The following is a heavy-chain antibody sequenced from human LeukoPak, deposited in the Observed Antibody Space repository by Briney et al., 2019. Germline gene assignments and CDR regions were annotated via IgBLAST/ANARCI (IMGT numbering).Heavy chain of an antibody. V-gene: IGHV1-18*01. CDR1: GGTFSSYA. CDR2: ISAYNGNT. Sequence: ASVKVSCKASGGTFSSYAISWVRQAPGQGLEWMGWISAYNGNTNYAQKLQGRVTMTADTSTSTAYMELRSLRSDDTAVYYCARVTRSGIYSSSWLFDYWGQGTLVTVSS. D-gene: IGHD6-13*01. J-gene: IGHJ4*02. CDR3: ARVTRSGIYSSSWLFDY.